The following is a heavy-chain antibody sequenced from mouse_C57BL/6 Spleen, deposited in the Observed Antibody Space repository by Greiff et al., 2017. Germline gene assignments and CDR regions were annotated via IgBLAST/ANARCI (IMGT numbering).Heavy chain of an antibody. CDR3: ARRLTGYAMDY. V-gene: IGHV1-19*01. CDR1: GYTFTDYY. Sequence: VQLQQSGPVLVKPGASVKMSCKASGYTFTDYYMNWVKQSHGKSLEWIGVINPYNGGTSYNQKFKGKATLTVDKSSSTAYMELNSLTSEDSAVYYCARRLTGYAMDYWGQGTSVTVSS. D-gene: IGHD4-1*01. CDR2: INPYNGGT. J-gene: IGHJ4*01.